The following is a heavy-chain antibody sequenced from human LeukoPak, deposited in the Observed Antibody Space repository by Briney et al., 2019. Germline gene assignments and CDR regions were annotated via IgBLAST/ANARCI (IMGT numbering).Heavy chain of an antibody. CDR2: IYYGGST. V-gene: IGHV4-39*07. Sequence: SETLSLTCTVSGGSISSSSYYWGWIRQPPGKGLEWIGSIYYGGSTYYNPSLKSRVTISVDTSKNQFSLKLSSVTAADTAVYYCARSRWGPFDYWGQGTLVTVSS. CDR3: ARSRWGPFDY. J-gene: IGHJ4*02. D-gene: IGHD7-27*01. CDR1: GGSISSSSYY.